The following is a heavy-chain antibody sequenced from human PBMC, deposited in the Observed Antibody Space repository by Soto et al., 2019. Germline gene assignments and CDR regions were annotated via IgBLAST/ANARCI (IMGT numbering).Heavy chain of an antibody. CDR1: GYIFINYG. J-gene: IGHJ5*02. V-gene: IGHV1-18*01. D-gene: IGHD2-2*01. CDR2: ISGYNGNT. CDR3: ARDEVPAANWLDR. Sequence: ASVKVSCKASGYIFINYGITWVRQAPGQGLEWMGWISGYNGNTKYADKLQGRVTMTTDTPTTTAYMELRSLRSDDTAVYYCARDEVPAANWLDRWGQGTLVTVSS.